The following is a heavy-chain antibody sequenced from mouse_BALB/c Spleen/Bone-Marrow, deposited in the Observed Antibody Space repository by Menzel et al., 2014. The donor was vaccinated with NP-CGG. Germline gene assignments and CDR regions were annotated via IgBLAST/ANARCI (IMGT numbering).Heavy chain of an antibody. D-gene: IGHD2-1*01. Sequence: QVQLQQPGAELVKPGASVKLSCMASGFTFTSYWIHWVKQRPGQGPEWIGEINPSNGRTNYNEKFKSKATLTEDKSSSTAYTQLSSLTSEDSAVYYCARDGNYRYAMDYWGQGTSVTVSS. CDR3: ARDGNYRYAMDY. CDR1: GFTFTSYW. J-gene: IGHJ4*01. CDR2: INPSNGRT. V-gene: IGHV1S81*02.